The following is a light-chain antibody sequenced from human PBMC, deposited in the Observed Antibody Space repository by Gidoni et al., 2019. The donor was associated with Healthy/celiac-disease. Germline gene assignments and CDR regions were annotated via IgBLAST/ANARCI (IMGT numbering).Light chain of an antibody. CDR3: QQYNSYPYT. Sequence: DIQTTQSPSTLSASVGDRVTITCRASQSISSWLAWYQQKPGKAPKLLIYKASSLESGVPSRFSGSGSGTDFTLTISSLQPDDFATYYCQQYNSYPYTFGQGTKLEIK. V-gene: IGKV1-5*03. CDR1: QSISSW. J-gene: IGKJ2*01. CDR2: KAS.